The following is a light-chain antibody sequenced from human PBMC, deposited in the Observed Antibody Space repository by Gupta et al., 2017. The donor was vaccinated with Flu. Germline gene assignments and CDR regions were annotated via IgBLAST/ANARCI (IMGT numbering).Light chain of an antibody. J-gene: IGLJ3*02. CDR2: EDN. Sequence: SPGQTASITCSGDKLGDKYACWYQQKPGQSPVLVIYEDNKRPSGIPERISGSNSGNTATLTISGTQAMDEADYYCQAWDSSSWVFGGGTKLTVL. CDR3: QAWDSSSWV. V-gene: IGLV3-1*01. CDR1: KLGDKY.